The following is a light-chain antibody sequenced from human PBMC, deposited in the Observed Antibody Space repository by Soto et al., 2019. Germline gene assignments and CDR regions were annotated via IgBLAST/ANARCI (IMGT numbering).Light chain of an antibody. Sequence: QSVLTQPASVSGSSGQSITISCTGTSSYVGGYNYVSWYQQHPGKAPKLMTHDVSNRPSGVSNRFSGSKSGNTASLTISGLQTEDEADYYCSSYTSSSTYVFGTGTKVTVL. J-gene: IGLJ1*01. CDR1: SSYVGGYNY. CDR3: SSYTSSSTYV. V-gene: IGLV2-14*01. CDR2: DVS.